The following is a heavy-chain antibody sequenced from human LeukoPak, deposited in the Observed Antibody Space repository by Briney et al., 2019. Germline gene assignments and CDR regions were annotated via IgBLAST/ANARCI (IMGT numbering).Heavy chain of an antibody. CDR3: ARAPSGSYYDDYYMDV. V-gene: IGHV4-59*01. J-gene: IGHJ6*03. D-gene: IGHD1-26*01. CDR1: GGSISSYY. Sequence: SETLSLTCTVSGGSISSYYWSWIRQPPGKGLEWIGYIYYSGSTNYNPSLKSRVTISVDTSKNQFSLKLSSVTAADTAVYYCARAPSGSYYDDYYMDVWGKGTTVTVSS. CDR2: IYYSGST.